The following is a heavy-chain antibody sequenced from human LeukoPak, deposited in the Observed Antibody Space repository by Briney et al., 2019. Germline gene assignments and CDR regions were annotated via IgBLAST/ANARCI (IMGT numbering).Heavy chain of an antibody. CDR1: GGSVSNYY. CDR3: ARHFAYSSSSYFDY. J-gene: IGHJ4*02. V-gene: IGHV4-59*08. CDR2: VYYTGST. Sequence: SETLSLTCSVSGGSVSNYYWSWIRQPPGKGLEWIGYVYYTGSTNYNPSLKSRVTMFEDKSKNQFSLRLYSVTVADAAVYYCARHFAYSSSSYFDYWGQGSLVTVSS. D-gene: IGHD6-6*01.